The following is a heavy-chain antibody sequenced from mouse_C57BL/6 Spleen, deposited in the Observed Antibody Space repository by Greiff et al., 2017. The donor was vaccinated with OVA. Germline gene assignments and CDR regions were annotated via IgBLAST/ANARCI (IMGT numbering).Heavy chain of an antibody. V-gene: IGHV1-18*01. CDR2: INPNNGGT. Sequence: EVQLQQSGPELVKPGASVKIPCKASGYTFTDYNMDWVKQSHGKSLKWIGDINPNNGGTIYNQKFKGKATLTVDKSSSTAYMELRSLTSEDTAVYYCARGGLGRDYAMDYWGQGTSVTVSS. CDR1: GYTFTDYN. D-gene: IGHD3-1*01. CDR3: ARGGLGRDYAMDY. J-gene: IGHJ4*01.